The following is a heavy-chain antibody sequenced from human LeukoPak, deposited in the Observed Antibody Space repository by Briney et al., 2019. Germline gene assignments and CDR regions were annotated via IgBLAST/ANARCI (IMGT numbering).Heavy chain of an antibody. V-gene: IGHV3-7*01. D-gene: IGHD1-1*01. CDR1: GLTFSNFW. CDR2: IKQDGSET. CDR3: ARGGLEDAFDI. Sequence: GGSLRLSCEASGLTFSNFWMTWLRQAPAKGLEWVANIKQDGSETYYLDSVRGRFTISRDNAKNSMYLQMNSLRAEDTAVYYCARGGLEDAFDIWGQGTMVTVSS. J-gene: IGHJ3*02.